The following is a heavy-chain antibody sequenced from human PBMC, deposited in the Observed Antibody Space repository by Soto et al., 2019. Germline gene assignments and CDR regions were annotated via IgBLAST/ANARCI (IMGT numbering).Heavy chain of an antibody. D-gene: IGHD3-10*01. CDR2: ISGTGGST. V-gene: IGHV3-23*01. J-gene: IGHJ4*02. CDR3: AKDGNRVRGPDY. CDR1: GFTFSNYV. Sequence: EVQLLESEGGWVQPGGSLRLSCAASGFTFSNYVLSWVRQAPGKGLEWVSAISGTGGSTYYADSVKGRFTISRDNSKNTLYVQMNSLRVEDTAVYYCAKDGNRVRGPDYWGQGTLVTVSS.